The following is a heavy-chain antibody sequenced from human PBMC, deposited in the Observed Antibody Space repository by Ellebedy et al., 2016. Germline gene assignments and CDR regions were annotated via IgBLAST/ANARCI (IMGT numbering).Heavy chain of an antibody. CDR2: MNPNNNNT. J-gene: IGHJ4*02. CDR1: GYTFTSYD. CDR3: ARGIDEGVDY. V-gene: IGHV1-8*01. D-gene: IGHD1-26*01. Sequence: ASVKVSCKASGYTFTSYDINWVRQATGQGLEWMGWMNPNNNNTGYAQKFQGRVTMTRDTSINTAYLELSSLNSEDTALYYCARGIDEGVDYWGQGTLVTVSS.